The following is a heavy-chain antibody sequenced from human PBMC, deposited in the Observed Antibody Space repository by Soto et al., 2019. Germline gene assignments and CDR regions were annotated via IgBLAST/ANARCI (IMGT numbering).Heavy chain of an antibody. CDR1: GYTFTSYG. D-gene: IGHD6-19*01. Sequence: ASVKVSCKTSGYTFTSYGISWVRQAPGQGLEWMGWISAYNGNTNYAQKLQGRVTMTTDTSTSTAYMELRSLRSDDTAVYYCAGYHGMGVAGSGRRFDPWGQGTLVTVSS. V-gene: IGHV1-18*01. J-gene: IGHJ5*02. CDR2: ISAYNGNT. CDR3: AGYHGMGVAGSGRRFDP.